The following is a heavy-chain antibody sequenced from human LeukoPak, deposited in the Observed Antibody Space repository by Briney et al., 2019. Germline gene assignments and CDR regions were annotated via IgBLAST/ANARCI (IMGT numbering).Heavy chain of an antibody. V-gene: IGHV1-24*01. CDR2: FDPEDGET. CDR1: GYTLTELS. Sequence: ASVKVSCKVSGYTLTELSMHWVRQAPGKGLEWMGGFDPEDGETIYAQKLQGRVTMTTDTSTSTAYMELRSLRSDDTAVYYCARVPARIAVAGLFDYWGQGTLVTVSS. D-gene: IGHD6-19*01. CDR3: ARVPARIAVAGLFDY. J-gene: IGHJ4*02.